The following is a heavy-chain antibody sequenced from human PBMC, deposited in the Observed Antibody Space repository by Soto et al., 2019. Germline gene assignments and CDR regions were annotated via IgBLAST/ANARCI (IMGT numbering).Heavy chain of an antibody. J-gene: IGHJ6*03. V-gene: IGHV3-21*01. CDR2: ISSSSSYI. CDR1: GFTFSSYS. CDR3: ARSYYDFWSGYLGPYYMDV. D-gene: IGHD3-3*01. Sequence: PGGSLRLSCAASGFTFSSYSMNWVRQAPGKGLEWVSSISSSSSYIYYADSVKGRFTISRDNAKNSLYLQMNSLRAEDTAVYYCARSYYDFWSGYLGPYYMDVWGKGTTVTVSS.